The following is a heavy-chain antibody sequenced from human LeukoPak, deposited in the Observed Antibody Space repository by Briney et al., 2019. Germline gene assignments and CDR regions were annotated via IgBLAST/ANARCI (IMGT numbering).Heavy chain of an antibody. Sequence: GASVKVSCKASGGTFSSYAISWLRQAPGQGLEWMGGIIPIFGTANYAQKFQGRVTITADESTSTAYMELSSLRSEDTAVYYCARALYDSSGHTTNYYYYGMDVWGQGTTVTVSS. V-gene: IGHV1-69*13. D-gene: IGHD3-22*01. CDR2: IIPIFGTA. CDR1: GGTFSSYA. J-gene: IGHJ6*02. CDR3: ARALYDSSGHTTNYYYYGMDV.